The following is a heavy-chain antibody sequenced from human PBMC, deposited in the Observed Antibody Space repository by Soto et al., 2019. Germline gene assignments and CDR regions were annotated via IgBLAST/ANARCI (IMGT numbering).Heavy chain of an antibody. Sequence: SETLSLTCTVSGDSITSGDYYWSWIRQHPGKGLEWIGYIYYSGITYYNPSLKSRVTISVDTSKNQFSLKLSSVTAADTAVYYCARGPPMIHWGQGTLVTVSS. D-gene: IGHD3-16*01. CDR3: ARGPPMIH. CDR1: GDSITSGDYY. V-gene: IGHV4-31*03. CDR2: IYYSGIT. J-gene: IGHJ4*02.